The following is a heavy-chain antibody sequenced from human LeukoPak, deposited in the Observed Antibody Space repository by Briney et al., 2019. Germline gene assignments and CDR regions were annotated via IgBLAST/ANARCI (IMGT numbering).Heavy chain of an antibody. J-gene: IGHJ3*02. D-gene: IGHD1-26*01. CDR1: GFTVSSNY. Sequence: GGSLRLSCAASGFTVSSNYMSWVRQAAGKGLEWVSEVYSDGRTYYAASVKGRFSISRDNSKNTVYLQMNSLRAEDTAVYYCARDLREHGIFDIWGQGTMVTVSS. CDR2: VYSDGRT. V-gene: IGHV3-53*01. CDR3: ARDLREHGIFDI.